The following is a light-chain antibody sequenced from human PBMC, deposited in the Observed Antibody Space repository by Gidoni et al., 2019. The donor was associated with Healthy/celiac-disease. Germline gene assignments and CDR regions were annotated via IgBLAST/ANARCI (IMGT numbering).Light chain of an antibody. V-gene: IGLV2-14*03. Sequence: SALTQPASVAGSPGQSISIACTGTSSDVGSNNYVSWYQQPQGSSPQVVIRDVSHRPSGVSDRFSGSQSGNTASLTISVLHAEDEPDYYCISYTVSGTYVFGTWTKVTVL. CDR3: ISYTVSGTYV. J-gene: IGLJ1*01. CDR1: SSDVGSNNY. CDR2: DVS.